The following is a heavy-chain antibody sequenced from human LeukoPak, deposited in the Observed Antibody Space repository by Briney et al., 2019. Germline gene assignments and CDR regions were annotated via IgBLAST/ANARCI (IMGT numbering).Heavy chain of an antibody. CDR1: GFSFDTSA. Sequence: PGGSLRLSCATSGFSFDTSAMSWVRQAPGKGLEWVAAVGGNNAGTFYADSVQGRFTISRDNSNNMLWLHMNSLRAEDMAVYYCAKPKGICSGGTCYMADAFDIWGQGTVVTVSS. CDR2: VGGNNAGT. D-gene: IGHD2-15*01. CDR3: AKPKGICSGGTCYMADAFDI. V-gene: IGHV3-23*01. J-gene: IGHJ3*02.